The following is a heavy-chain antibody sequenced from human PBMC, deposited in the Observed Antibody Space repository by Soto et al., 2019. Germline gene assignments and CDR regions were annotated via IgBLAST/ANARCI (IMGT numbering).Heavy chain of an antibody. CDR3: AKETFRRHYDFDY. CDR2: ISESDGST. D-gene: IGHD3-22*01. Sequence: PGGSLRLSCAASGFTFSNYAMSWVRQAPGKGLEWVSGISESDGSTYYADSVKGRFTISRDNSKNTLYVQMNSLRAEDTAVYYCAKETFRRHYDFDYWGQGTLVTVSS. V-gene: IGHV3-23*01. J-gene: IGHJ4*02. CDR1: GFTFSNYA.